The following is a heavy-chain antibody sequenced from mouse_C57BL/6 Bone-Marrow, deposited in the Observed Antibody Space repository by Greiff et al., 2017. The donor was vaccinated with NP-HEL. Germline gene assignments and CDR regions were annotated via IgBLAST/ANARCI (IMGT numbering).Heavy chain of an antibody. CDR2: IYPGGGYT. CDR1: GYTFTNYW. J-gene: IGHJ2*01. CDR3: ARKGLRGYFDY. V-gene: IGHV1-63*01. D-gene: IGHD3-2*02. Sequence: VHLQQSGAELVRPGTSVKMSCKASGYTFTNYWIGWAKQRPGHGLEWIGDIYPGGGYTNYNEKFKGKATLTADKSSSTAYMQFSSLTSEDSAIYYCARKGLRGYFDYWGQGTTLTVSS.